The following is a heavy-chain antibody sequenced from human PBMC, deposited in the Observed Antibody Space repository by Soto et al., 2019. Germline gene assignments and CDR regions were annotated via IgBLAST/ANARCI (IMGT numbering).Heavy chain of an antibody. CDR2: IYHCGSA. CDR1: GRSVRTTYW. Sequence: SETLSRTYHLSGRSVRTTYWWSWFRQPPGNGLEWIGEIYHCGSANYNPSLKSRVTISVDTSKNQFSLKLSSVTAADTAVYYCARHRYSYGVYYFDYWGQGTLVTVS. J-gene: IGHJ4*02. CDR3: ARHRYSYGVYYFDY. V-gene: IGHV4-4*02. D-gene: IGHD5-18*01.